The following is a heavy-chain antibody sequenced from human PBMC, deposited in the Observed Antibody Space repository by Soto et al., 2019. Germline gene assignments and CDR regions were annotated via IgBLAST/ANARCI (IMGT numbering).Heavy chain of an antibody. J-gene: IGHJ4*02. CDR3: ARRYDYGEYDY. D-gene: IGHD4-17*01. CDR1: GGSISSSSYY. CDR2: IYYSGST. Sequence: SETLSLTCTVSGGSISSSSYYWGWIRQPPGKGLEWIGSIYYSGSTYYNPSLKSRVTISVDTSKNQFSLKLSSVTAADTAVYYCARRYDYGEYDYWGQGTLVTVSS. V-gene: IGHV4-39*01.